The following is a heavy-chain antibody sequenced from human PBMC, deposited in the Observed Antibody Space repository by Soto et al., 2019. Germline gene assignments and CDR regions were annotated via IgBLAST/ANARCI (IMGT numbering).Heavy chain of an antibody. CDR1: AASFSKYY. D-gene: IGHD3-16*01. Sequence: PSETLSLTCTVSAASFSKYYWTWIRQPPGKGLEWIGYIYFNGNTKYNPSLEGRLTISIDTPKKEFSLKLTSVTAADAAVYYCASVTFGGIVLAHWGQGTLVTVPS. CDR3: ASVTFGGIVLAH. J-gene: IGHJ4*02. CDR2: IYFNGNT. V-gene: IGHV4-59*01.